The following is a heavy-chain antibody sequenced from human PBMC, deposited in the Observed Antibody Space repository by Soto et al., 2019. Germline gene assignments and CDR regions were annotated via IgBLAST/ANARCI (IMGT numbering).Heavy chain of an antibody. J-gene: IGHJ6*02. CDR3: ARHLRMDV. CDR2: INPSDGST. CDR1: GYTFNRYQ. Sequence: ASLKVSCKASGYTFNRYQMHWVRQAPGEGLEWMGIINPSDGSTSYAQNLQGRVTMTRDTSTSTVYMELNSLRSEDTAVYYCARHLRMDVWGQRTTVTVSS. V-gene: IGHV1-46*02.